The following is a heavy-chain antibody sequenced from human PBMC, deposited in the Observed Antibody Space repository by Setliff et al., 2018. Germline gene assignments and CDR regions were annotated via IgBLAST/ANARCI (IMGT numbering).Heavy chain of an antibody. CDR1: GLTFSHAW. Sequence: GGSLRLSCAASGLTFSHAWMTWVRQSPGKGLEWVGRIRSRNDGGTTDYAAPVKGRFTFSRDDSKNTLYLQMNNLKTEDTATYYCTSAKLERRTGHHYYMDVWGKGATVTVS. J-gene: IGHJ6*03. D-gene: IGHD1-1*01. CDR2: IRSRNDGGTT. V-gene: IGHV3-15*01. CDR3: TSAKLERRTGHHYYMDV.